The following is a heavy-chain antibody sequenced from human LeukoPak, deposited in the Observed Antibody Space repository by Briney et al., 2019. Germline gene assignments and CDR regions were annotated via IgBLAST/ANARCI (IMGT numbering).Heavy chain of an antibody. J-gene: IGHJ4*02. CDR2: IYYSGST. CDR3: ARADERTYSSSPVDY. Sequence: SETLSLTCTVSGGSISSSSYYWGWIRQPPGKGLEWIGSIYYSGSTYYNPSLKSRVTISVDTSKNQFSLKLSSVTAADTAVYYCARADERTYSSSPVDYWGQGTLVTVSS. V-gene: IGHV4-39*01. CDR1: GGSISSSSYY. D-gene: IGHD6-13*01.